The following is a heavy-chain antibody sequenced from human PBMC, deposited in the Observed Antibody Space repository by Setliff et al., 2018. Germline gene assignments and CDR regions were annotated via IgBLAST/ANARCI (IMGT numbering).Heavy chain of an antibody. V-gene: IGHV1-18*01. CDR2: NSA. CDR3: ARDAPYTNTWRYFDH. CDR1: GYTFTNFG. J-gene: IGHJ4*02. D-gene: IGHD6-13*01. Sequence: ASVKVSCKTSGYTFTNFGINWVRQAPGQGLEWMGWNSAYAQKFQGRVTMTTDTPTSTAYMELRSLRSDDTAMYYCARDAPYTNTWRYFDHWGRGTLVTVSS.